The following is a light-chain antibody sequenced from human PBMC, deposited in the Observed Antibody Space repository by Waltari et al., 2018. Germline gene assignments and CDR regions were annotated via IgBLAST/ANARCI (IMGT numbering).Light chain of an antibody. J-gene: IGKJ4*01. CDR2: QAS. CDR1: QYVKNN. CDR3: QEYESLPIT. Sequence: TCLARQYVKNNLAWVQQKPEKAPKVLIHQASRLESGVPSRFSGSGCGTEFILSISSLQPDDFATYYCQEYESLPITFGGGTKVEIK. V-gene: IGKV1-5*03.